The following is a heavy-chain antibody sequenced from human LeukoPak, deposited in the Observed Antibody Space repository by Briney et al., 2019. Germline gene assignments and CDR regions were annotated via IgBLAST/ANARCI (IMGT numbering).Heavy chain of an antibody. CDR2: ISGSGGST. D-gene: IGHD6-13*01. CDR1: GFTFGTYA. V-gene: IGHV3-23*01. Sequence: GGSLRLSCAASGFTFGTYATTWVRQAPGKGLEWVSVISGSGGSTNYADSVKGRFIISRDNSRNTLFLQMNSLRAEDTAVYYCAKHHYSSSRDYFDYWGQGTLVTVSS. CDR3: AKHHYSSSRDYFDY. J-gene: IGHJ4*02.